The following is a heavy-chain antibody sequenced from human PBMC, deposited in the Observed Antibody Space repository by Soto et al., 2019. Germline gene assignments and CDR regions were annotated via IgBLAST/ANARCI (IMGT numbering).Heavy chain of an antibody. V-gene: IGHV4-39*01. J-gene: IGHJ5*02. CDR1: GGSISSSSYY. CDR2: IYYSGST. Sequence: SETLSLTCTVSGGSISSSSYYWGWIRQPPGKGLEWIGSIYYSGSTYYNPSLKSRVTISVDTSKNQFSLKLSSVTAADTAVYYCARVLLWFGESYNWFDPWGQGTLVTVSS. CDR3: ARVLLWFGESYNWFDP. D-gene: IGHD3-10*01.